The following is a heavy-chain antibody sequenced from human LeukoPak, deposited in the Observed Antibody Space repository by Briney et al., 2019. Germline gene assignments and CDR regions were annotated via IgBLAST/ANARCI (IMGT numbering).Heavy chain of an antibody. CDR3: ARDVLPNGMDV. Sequence: PSQTLSLTCTVSGGSISSGGYYWSWIRQHPGKGVEWIGYIYYSGSTYYNPSLKSRVTISVDTSKNQFSLKLSSVTAADTAVYYCARDVLPNGMDVWGQGTTVTVSS. CDR2: IYYSGST. J-gene: IGHJ6*02. CDR1: GGSISSGGYY. D-gene: IGHD2-8*01. V-gene: IGHV4-31*03.